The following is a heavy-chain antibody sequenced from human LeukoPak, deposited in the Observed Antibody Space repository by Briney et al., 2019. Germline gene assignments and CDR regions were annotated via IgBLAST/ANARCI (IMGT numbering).Heavy chain of an antibody. CDR1: GGSMSGYY. D-gene: IGHD3-10*01. CDR2: IFSSGST. CDR3: ARRSKSGYYFDS. Sequence: SETLSLTCTVSGGSMSGYYWSWIRQPPGKGLEWFGYIFSSGSTNYNPSIKSRVTISVDTSENQFSLKLSSVTAADTAVYYCARRSKSGYYFDSWGQGTLVTVSS. J-gene: IGHJ4*02. V-gene: IGHV4-59*08.